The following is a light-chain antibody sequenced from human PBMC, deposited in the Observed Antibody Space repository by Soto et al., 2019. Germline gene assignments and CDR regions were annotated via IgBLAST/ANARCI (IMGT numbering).Light chain of an antibody. V-gene: IGLV1-51*01. Sequence: QSVLTQPPSVSEAPGQKVTISCSGSSSHIGNNYVSWYQQLPGTDPKLLIYDNDKRPSGIPDRFSGSKSGTSATLGISGLQTGDEADYYCGTWASSLSVGIFGGGTKLTVL. J-gene: IGLJ2*01. CDR3: GTWASSLSVGI. CDR1: SSHIGNNY. CDR2: DND.